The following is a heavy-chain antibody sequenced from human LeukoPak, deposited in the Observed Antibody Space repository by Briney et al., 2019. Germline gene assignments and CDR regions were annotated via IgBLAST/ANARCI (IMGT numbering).Heavy chain of an antibody. CDR2: MKSDGNQT. J-gene: IGHJ4*02. CDR3: ARDHLYKAFDY. CDR1: GFPFTSYW. V-gene: IGHV3-7*01. D-gene: IGHD5-24*01. Sequence: GGSLRLSCTASGFPFTSYWMIWVRQAPGNGLEWEASMKSDGNQTCRLVSVGSSVTSSTDITKNSLYLQINRLTAEDTAVYYCARDHLYKAFDYWGQGTLVTVAS.